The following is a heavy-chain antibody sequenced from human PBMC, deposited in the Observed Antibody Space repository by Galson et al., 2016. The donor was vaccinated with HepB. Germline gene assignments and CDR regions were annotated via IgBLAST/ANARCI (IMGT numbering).Heavy chain of an antibody. J-gene: IGHJ6*02. CDR1: GFAFSVYG. V-gene: IGHV3-23*01. CDR3: AKRIIVESSGGMDV. Sequence: SLRLSCAASGFAFSVYGMTWVRQAPGKGLEWVSTISNDGVNTYYADSVKGRFTVSRDNSRNTLYLQMNSLRADDTGVYYCAKRIIVESSGGMDVWGQGTTVTVSS. D-gene: IGHD1-26*01. CDR2: ISNDGVNT.